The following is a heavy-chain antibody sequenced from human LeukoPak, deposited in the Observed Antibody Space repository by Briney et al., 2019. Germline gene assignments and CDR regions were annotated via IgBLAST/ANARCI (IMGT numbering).Heavy chain of an antibody. V-gene: IGHV4-59*08. D-gene: IGHD5-18*01. CDR3: ARNSYGYGGWFDP. CDR2: INYNGAT. CDR1: GGSISSDY. J-gene: IGHJ5*02. Sequence: PSETLSLTCTVSGGSISSDYWNWIRQPPGMGLEWIAYINYNGATNYNPSLKSRVTISVDTSKNQFSLKLSSVTAADTAVYYCARNSYGYGGWFDPWGQGTLVTVSS.